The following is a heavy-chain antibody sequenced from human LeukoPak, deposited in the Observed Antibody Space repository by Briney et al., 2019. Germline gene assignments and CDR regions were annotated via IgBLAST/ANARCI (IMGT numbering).Heavy chain of an antibody. V-gene: IGHV4-59*01. CDR2: IYYSGST. Sequence: NPSETLSLTCAVSGGSISSYYWSWIRQPPGKGLEWIGFIYYSGSTNYNPSLKSRVTISVDTSKNQFSLKLSSVTAADTAVYYCARGQAFDIWGQGTMVTVSS. CDR3: ARGQAFDI. J-gene: IGHJ3*02. CDR1: GGSISSYY.